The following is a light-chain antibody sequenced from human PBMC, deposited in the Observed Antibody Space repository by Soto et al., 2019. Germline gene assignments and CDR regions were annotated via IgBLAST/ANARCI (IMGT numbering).Light chain of an antibody. CDR3: QQRSNWPRT. Sequence: EIVMTQSAATLSVSPGDRATLSCRASQSVRSNSAWYQHKPGQAPRLIIYGASNRATGIPARFSGSGSGTEFTLTISSLQSEDFAVYYCQQRSNWPRTFGQGTRLEIK. J-gene: IGKJ5*01. CDR2: GAS. CDR1: QSVRSN. V-gene: IGKV3-15*01.